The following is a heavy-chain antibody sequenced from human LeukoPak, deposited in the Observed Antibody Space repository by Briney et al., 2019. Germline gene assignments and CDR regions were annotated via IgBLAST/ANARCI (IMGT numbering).Heavy chain of an antibody. CDR1: GSSISSYY. D-gene: IGHD5-18*01. CDR3: ARGRDGYRYSYVSAHSSFGMAV. J-gene: IGHJ6*02. V-gene: IGHV4-59*01. CDR2: IYHSGGT. Sequence: PSETLSLTCTVSGSSISSYYWSWIRQPPGMGLEWIGYIYHSGGTNYNPSLKSRGTIAVDTSKNQISLKRRSGTAADTAVYYSARGRDGYRYSYVSAHSSFGMAVWGQGTTVTVSS.